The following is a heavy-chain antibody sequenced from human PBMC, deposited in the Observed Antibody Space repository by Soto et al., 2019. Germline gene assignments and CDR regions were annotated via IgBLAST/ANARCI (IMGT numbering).Heavy chain of an antibody. CDR2: INPEDGGT. Sequence: ASVKVSCKASGYTFTGYYMHWVRQAPGQGLEWMGWINPEDGGTNYAQKFQGRVTMTEDTSTDTAYMELSSLRSEDTAVYYCATDLLTKQSQYDFWSGPYYYYGMDVWGQGTTVTVSS. CDR3: ATDLLTKQSQYDFWSGPYYYYGMDV. CDR1: GYTFTGYY. J-gene: IGHJ6*02. V-gene: IGHV1-2*02. D-gene: IGHD3-3*01.